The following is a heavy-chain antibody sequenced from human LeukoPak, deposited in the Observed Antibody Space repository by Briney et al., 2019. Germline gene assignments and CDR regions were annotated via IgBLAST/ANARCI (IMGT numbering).Heavy chain of an antibody. Sequence: SVKVCCKASGGTFSSYAISCLRQAPGQWLEWMGGIIPICGTANYAQKFQGRVTITADESTSTAYMELSSLRSEDTAVYYCARTYYYDSSGPTTLFDYWGQGTLVTVSS. CDR2: IIPICGTA. V-gene: IGHV1-69*13. CDR1: GGTFSSYA. J-gene: IGHJ4*02. D-gene: IGHD3-22*01. CDR3: ARTYYYDSSGPTTLFDY.